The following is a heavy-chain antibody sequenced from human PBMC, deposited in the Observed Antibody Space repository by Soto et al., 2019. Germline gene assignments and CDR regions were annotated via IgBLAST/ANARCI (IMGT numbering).Heavy chain of an antibody. CDR1: GFTFSSYP. J-gene: IGHJ4*02. Sequence: DVQVVESGGDLVQPGGSLRLSCSASGFTFSSYPMHWVRLAPGKGLEYVSGIDSNGAATYYGDSVKGRFIVSRDNSKNTLTLQMSPLTAEDTAVYYCVKDSSNSGDRLWFDYWGQGTLVTVSS. D-gene: IGHD2-21*02. V-gene: IGHV3-64D*06. CDR3: VKDSSNSGDRLWFDY. CDR2: IDSNGAAT.